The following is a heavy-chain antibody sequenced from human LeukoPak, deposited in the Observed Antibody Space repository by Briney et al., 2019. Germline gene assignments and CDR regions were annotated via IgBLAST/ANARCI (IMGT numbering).Heavy chain of an antibody. CDR2: ISAYNGNT. CDR1: GDTFTSYA. V-gene: IGHV1-18*01. J-gene: IGHJ4*02. Sequence: ASVKVSCKASGDTFTSYAISWVRQAPGQGLEWMGWISAYNGNTNYAQKLQGRVTLTTDTSTSTAYMELRSLRSDDTAVYYCARDNPSGWYFIDYWGQGTLVTVSS. D-gene: IGHD6-19*01. CDR3: ARDNPSGWYFIDY.